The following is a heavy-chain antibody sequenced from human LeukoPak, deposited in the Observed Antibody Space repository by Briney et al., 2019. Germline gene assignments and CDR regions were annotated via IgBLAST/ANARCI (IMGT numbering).Heavy chain of an antibody. Sequence: GGSLRLSCAASGFTFSSYAMHWVRQAPGKGLEWGALISYDESNKYYADSVKGRFTISRDNSKNTLYLQMNSPRAEDTAVYYCARLSIPRYSSSWYYFDYCGRPTLVTVRS. J-gene: IGHJ4*02. D-gene: IGHD6-13*01. CDR2: ISYDESNK. CDR1: GFTFSSYA. CDR3: ARLSIPRYSSSWYYFDY. V-gene: IGHV3-30*04.